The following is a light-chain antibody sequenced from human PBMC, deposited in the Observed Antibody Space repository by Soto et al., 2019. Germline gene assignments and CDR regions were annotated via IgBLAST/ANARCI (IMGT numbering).Light chain of an antibody. V-gene: IGKV1-39*01. J-gene: IGKJ2*01. Sequence: DIQMTQSPSSLSASVGDRVTITCRASQTIRSDLSWYQQNAGKAPKLLIYSASTLQSGVPSSFSGSGSGTEFTLTISSLRSEDFATCYCLQTYSSPPYTFGQGTKVDIK. CDR1: QTIRSD. CDR2: SAS. CDR3: LQTYSSPPYT.